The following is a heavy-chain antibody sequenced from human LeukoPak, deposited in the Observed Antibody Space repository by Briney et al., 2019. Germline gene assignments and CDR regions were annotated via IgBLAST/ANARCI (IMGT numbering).Heavy chain of an antibody. CDR1: GGSISSYY. D-gene: IGHD6-19*01. CDR2: IYYTGGT. Sequence: SETLSLTCTVSGGSISSYYWSWIRQPPGKGLEWIGYIYYTGGTNYNPPLQSRVTMSVDTSKNLFSLNLNSVSAADTAIYYCAREVPGAGHFGYWGQGILVTVSS. V-gene: IGHV4-59*01. CDR3: AREVPGAGHFGY. J-gene: IGHJ4*02.